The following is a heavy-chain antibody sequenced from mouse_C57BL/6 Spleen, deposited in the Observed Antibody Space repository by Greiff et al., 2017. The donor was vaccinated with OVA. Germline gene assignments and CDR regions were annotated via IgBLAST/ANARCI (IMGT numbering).Heavy chain of an antibody. CDR2: IYPGDGDT. Sequence: VQLQQSGPELVKPGASVKISCKASGYAFSSSWMNWVKQRPGKGLEWIGRIYPGDGDTNYNGKFKGKATLTADKSSSTAYMQLSSLTSEDSAVYFCARPPYYYGSSPSWYFDVWGTGTTVTVSS. CDR3: ARPPYYYGSSPSWYFDV. V-gene: IGHV1-82*01. CDR1: GYAFSSSW. J-gene: IGHJ1*03. D-gene: IGHD1-1*01.